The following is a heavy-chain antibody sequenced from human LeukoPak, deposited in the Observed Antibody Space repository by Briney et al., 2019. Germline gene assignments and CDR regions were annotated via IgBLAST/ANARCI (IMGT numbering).Heavy chain of an antibody. CDR3: ARVPGGRPTTKTGYSSGWFDP. CDR2: MNQDGSEK. J-gene: IGHJ5*02. V-gene: IGHV3-7*01. D-gene: IGHD6-19*01. CDR1: EFTVGLYW. Sequence: GGSLRLSCAASEFTVGLYWMTWVRQAPGKGLEWVANMNQDGSEKYYVDSVEGRFTISRDNARNSLYLQMNSLRAEDTAVYYCARVPGGRPTTKTGYSSGWFDPWGQGTLVTVSS.